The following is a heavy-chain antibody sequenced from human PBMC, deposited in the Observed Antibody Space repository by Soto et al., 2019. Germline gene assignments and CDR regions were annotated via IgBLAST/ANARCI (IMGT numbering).Heavy chain of an antibody. CDR1: GFTFSSYA. D-gene: IGHD3-10*01. CDR3: ARIRDTMVRGVRPFDY. J-gene: IGHJ4*02. Sequence: GGSLRLSCAASGFTFSSYAMHWVRQAPGKGLEWVAVISYDGSNKYYADSVKGRFTISRDNSKNTLYLQMNSLRAEDTAVYYCARIRDTMVRGVRPFDYWGQGTLVTVSS. V-gene: IGHV3-30-3*01. CDR2: ISYDGSNK.